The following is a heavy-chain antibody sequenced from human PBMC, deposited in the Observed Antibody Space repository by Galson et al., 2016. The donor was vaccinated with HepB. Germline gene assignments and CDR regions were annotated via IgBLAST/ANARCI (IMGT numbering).Heavy chain of an antibody. Sequence: SETLSLTCGVSAGSFSGSYWTWIRQSPGKGLEWMGEINHSGSTNYNSSLKSRVSILVDTSKTQFSLELNSLTAADTAVYYCASEPMGASVFDYWGQGTLVTVSS. CDR3: ASEPMGASVFDY. D-gene: IGHD1-26*01. V-gene: IGHV4-34*01. CDR1: AGSFSGSY. J-gene: IGHJ4*02. CDR2: INHSGST.